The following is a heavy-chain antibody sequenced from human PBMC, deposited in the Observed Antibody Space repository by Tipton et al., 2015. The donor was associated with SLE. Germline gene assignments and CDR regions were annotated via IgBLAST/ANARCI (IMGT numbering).Heavy chain of an antibody. D-gene: IGHD2-21*01. CDR1: GGSIGTYY. V-gene: IGHV4-59*01. Sequence: LRLSCTVSGGSIGTYYWSWIRQPPGKGLEYIGLIHYSGNTNYNPSLKSRVTISVDTSRNQFSLKLSHVTAADTAVYYCAGATYCGGDCYDLWGQGALVTVSS. CDR2: IHYSGNT. J-gene: IGHJ4*02. CDR3: AGATYCGGDCYDL.